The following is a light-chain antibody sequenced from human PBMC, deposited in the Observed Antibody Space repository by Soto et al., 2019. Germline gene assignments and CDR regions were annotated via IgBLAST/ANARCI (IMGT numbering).Light chain of an antibody. V-gene: IGKV3-15*01. CDR3: QQFNNWPRA. CDR1: QSVSSN. Sequence: ICVTQSPDHLSVSPGERATLSYRASQSVSSNLAWYQQKPGQAPRLLIYGASTRATGIPARFSGSGSGTEFTLTISSLQSEDFAVYYCQQFNNWPRAFGQGTKVDIK. J-gene: IGKJ1*01. CDR2: GAS.